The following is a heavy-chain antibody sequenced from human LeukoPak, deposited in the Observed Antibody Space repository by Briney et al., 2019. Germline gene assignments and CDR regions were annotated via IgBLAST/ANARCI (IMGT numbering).Heavy chain of an antibody. CDR1: RFTFSSYA. CDR2: ISGSGGSA. CDR3: AKLGTWLQYPFDF. D-gene: IGHD5-24*01. V-gene: IGHV3-23*01. J-gene: IGHJ4*02. Sequence: PGGSLRLSCEASRFTFSSYAMGWVRQAPGKGLEWVSVISGSGGSAYYADSVKGRFTISRDNSKNTLYLQMNSLRAEDTAVYYCAKLGTWLQYPFDFWGQGTLVTASS.